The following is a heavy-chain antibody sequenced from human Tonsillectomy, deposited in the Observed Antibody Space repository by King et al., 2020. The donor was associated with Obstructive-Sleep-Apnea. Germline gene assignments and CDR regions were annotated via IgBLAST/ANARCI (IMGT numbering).Heavy chain of an antibody. Sequence: VQLVESGGGLVQPVGSLRLSCAASGFTFSSYWMHWVRQTPWKGLVLVSRINSSGSRTNYADSVKGRFTISRDNAKNTLYLQMNSLRVEDTAVYYCASRYSALFDYWGQGTLVTVSS. J-gene: IGHJ4*02. CDR3: ASRYSALFDY. CDR2: INSSGSRT. CDR1: GFTFSSYW. V-gene: IGHV3-74*01. D-gene: IGHD3-9*01.